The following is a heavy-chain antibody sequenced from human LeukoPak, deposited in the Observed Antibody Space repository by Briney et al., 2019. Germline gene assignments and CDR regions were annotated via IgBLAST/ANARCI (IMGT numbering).Heavy chain of an antibody. D-gene: IGHD3-10*01. CDR2: FDPEDGET. Sequence: ASVKVSCKVSGYTRTELSMHWVRQAPGKGLEWMGGFDPEDGETIYAQKFQGRVTMTEDTSTDTAYMELSSLRSEDTAVYYCATDQGLYGSGKPLPADYWGQGTLVTVST. CDR1: GYTRTELS. J-gene: IGHJ4*02. V-gene: IGHV1-24*01. CDR3: ATDQGLYGSGKPLPADY.